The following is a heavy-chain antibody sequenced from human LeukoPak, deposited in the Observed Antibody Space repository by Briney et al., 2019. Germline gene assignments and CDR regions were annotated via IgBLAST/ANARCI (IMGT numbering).Heavy chain of an antibody. V-gene: IGHV3-48*01. CDR2: ISSSSSTI. J-gene: IGHJ6*03. Sequence: GGSLRLSCAASGFTFSSYSMNWVRQAPGKGLEWVSYISSSSSTIYYADSVKGRFTISRDNAKNSLYLQMNSLRAEDTAVYYCARDPGASSTSPRCYYNYMDVWGKGTTVTVSS. CDR3: ARDPGASSTSPRCYYNYMDV. D-gene: IGHD2-2*01. CDR1: GFTFSSYS.